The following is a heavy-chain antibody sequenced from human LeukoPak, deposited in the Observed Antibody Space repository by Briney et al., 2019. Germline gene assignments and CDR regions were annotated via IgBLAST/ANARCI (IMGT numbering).Heavy chain of an antibody. J-gene: IGHJ4*02. D-gene: IGHD6-19*01. V-gene: IGHV3-23*01. CDR3: ANRDSSGWFPLDY. CDR1: GFTFSSSA. Sequence: PGGSLRLSCAASGFTFSSSAMSWVRQVPGKGLEWVSGISASGGSTYYADSVKGRFTISRDNSKNTLYLQMNSLRAEDTAVYYCANRDSSGWFPLDYWGQETLVTVSS. CDR2: ISASGGST.